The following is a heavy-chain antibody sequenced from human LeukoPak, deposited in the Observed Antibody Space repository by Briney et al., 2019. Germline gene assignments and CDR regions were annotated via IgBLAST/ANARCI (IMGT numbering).Heavy chain of an antibody. CDR3: ARPQGYQLLDFEY. V-gene: IGHV4-38-2*01. D-gene: IGHD2-2*01. CDR1: GYSISSGYY. J-gene: IGHJ4*02. CDR2: IYYSGST. Sequence: SETLSLTCAVSGYSISSGYYWGWIRQPPGKGLEWIGSIYYSGSTYYNPSLKSRVTISVDTSKNQFSLKLSSVTAADTAVYYCARPQGYQLLDFEYWGQGTLVTVSS.